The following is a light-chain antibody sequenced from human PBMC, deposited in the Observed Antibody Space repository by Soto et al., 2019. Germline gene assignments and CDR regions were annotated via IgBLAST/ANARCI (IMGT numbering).Light chain of an antibody. J-gene: IGLJ1*01. CDR2: DDN. CDR3: GSWDRSLSAYV. V-gene: IGLV1-51*01. CDR1: SSNIGGNS. Sequence: QSVLTQPPSVSAAPGQKVTISCSGSSSNIGGNSVSWYQQLPGTAPKLLIYDDNKRPSGIPDRFSGSKSGTSATLGITGFQTGHQDDHHCGSWDRSLSAYVFGTGTKV.